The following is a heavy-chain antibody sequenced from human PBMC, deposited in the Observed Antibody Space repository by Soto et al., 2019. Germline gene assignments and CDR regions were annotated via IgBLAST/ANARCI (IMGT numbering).Heavy chain of an antibody. CDR1: GYSYTNYW. CDR2: IYPDDSDT. CDR3: STFFDGYSGYDFDY. V-gene: IGHV5-51*01. Sequence: PGESLKISCKGSGYSYTNYWFGWVRQMPGKGLEWMGIIYPDDSDTRYSPSFQGQVTISVDKSISTAYLQWSSLKASDTAMYYCSTFFDGYSGYDFDYWGQGTLVTVSS. J-gene: IGHJ4*02. D-gene: IGHD5-12*01.